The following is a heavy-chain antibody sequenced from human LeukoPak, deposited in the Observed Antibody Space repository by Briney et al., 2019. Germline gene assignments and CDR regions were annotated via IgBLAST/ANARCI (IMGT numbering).Heavy chain of an antibody. CDR1: GGSISSGSYY. V-gene: IGHV4-61*02. Sequence: SETLSLTCTVSGGSISSGSYYWSWIRQPAGKGLEWIGRIYTSGSTNYNPSLKSRVTISVDTSKNQFSLKLSSVAAADTAVYYCARDVSGYAWFDPWGQGTLVTVSS. CDR2: IYTSGST. D-gene: IGHD3-22*01. J-gene: IGHJ5*02. CDR3: ARDVSGYAWFDP.